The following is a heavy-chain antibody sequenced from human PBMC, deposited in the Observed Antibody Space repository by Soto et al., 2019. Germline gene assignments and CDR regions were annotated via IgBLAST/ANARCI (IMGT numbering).Heavy chain of an antibody. CDR3: AREDQWLAGQDPNWFDP. D-gene: IGHD6-19*01. J-gene: IGHJ5*02. CDR1: GDSVSSNSAA. V-gene: IGHV6-1*01. CDR2: TYYRSKWYN. Sequence: QVQLQQSGPGLVKPSQTLSLTCAISGDSVSSNSAAWNWIRQSPSRGLEWLGRTYYRSKWYNDYAVSVKSRITDNPDTSKNQFSLQLNSVTPEDTGVYYCAREDQWLAGQDPNWFDPWGQGTLVTVSS.